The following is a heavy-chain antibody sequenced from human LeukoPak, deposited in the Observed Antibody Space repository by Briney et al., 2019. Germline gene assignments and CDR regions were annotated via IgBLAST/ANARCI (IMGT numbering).Heavy chain of an antibody. D-gene: IGHD1-1*01. CDR3: ARYQLGGFDY. CDR2: IYYSGST. V-gene: IGHV4-59*08. CDR1: GGSISSYY. J-gene: IGHJ4*02. Sequence: SETLSLTCTVSGGSISSYYWSWIRQPPGKGLEWIGYIYYSGSTNYNPSLKSRVTISVDTSKNQFFLKLSSVTAADTAVYYCARYQLGGFDYWGQGTLVTVSS.